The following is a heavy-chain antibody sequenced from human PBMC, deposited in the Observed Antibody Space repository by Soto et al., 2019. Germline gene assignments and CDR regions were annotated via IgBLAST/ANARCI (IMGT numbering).Heavy chain of an antibody. J-gene: IGHJ4*02. CDR1: GFTSSDYW. D-gene: IGHD3-3*02. CDR3: ARDHFLRY. Sequence: PGGSLRLSCAVSGFTSSDYWLNWVRQAPGKGLEWVANIKPDGSQKYYVHSVKGRFTISRDNAKNSLYLQMNSLRAEDTAVYYCARDHFLRYWGQGTLVTVSS. V-gene: IGHV3-7*01. CDR2: IKPDGSQK.